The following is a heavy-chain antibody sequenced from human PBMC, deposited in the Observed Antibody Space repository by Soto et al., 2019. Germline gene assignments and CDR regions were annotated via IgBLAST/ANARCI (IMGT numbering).Heavy chain of an antibody. J-gene: IGHJ3*02. CDR1: GFIFSDYY. D-gene: IGHD3-9*01. CDR2: ISGSSGYT. V-gene: IGHV3-11*05. Sequence: QVQLVESGGGLVKPGGSLRISCAASGFIFSDYYMSWIRQAPGEGLEWVSYISGSSGYTNYADSVKGRFTISRDNAKNSLYLETNRLRAEDTAVSYCARDADILTGSDAFDIWGQGTMVTVSS. CDR3: ARDADILTGSDAFDI.